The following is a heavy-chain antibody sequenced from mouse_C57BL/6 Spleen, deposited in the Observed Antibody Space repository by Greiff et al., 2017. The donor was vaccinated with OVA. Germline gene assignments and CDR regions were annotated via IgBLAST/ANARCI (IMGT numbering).Heavy chain of an antibody. V-gene: IGHV5-17*01. D-gene: IGHD2-4*01. CDR1: GFTFSDYG. CDR2: ISSGSSTI. Sequence: DVKLVESGGGLVKPGGSLKLSCAASGFTFSDYGMHWVRQAPEKGLEWVAYISSGSSTIYYADTVKGRFTISRDNAKNTLFLQMTSLRSEDTAMYYCARGDYDWFAYWGQGTLVTVSA. CDR3: ARGDYDWFAY. J-gene: IGHJ3*01.